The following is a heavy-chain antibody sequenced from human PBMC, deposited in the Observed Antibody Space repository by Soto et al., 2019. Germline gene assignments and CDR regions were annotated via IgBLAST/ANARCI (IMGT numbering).Heavy chain of an antibody. J-gene: IGHJ6*02. CDR3: ASIGVVVVAATLMHYGMDV. CDR1: GGTLSSYA. D-gene: IGHD2-15*01. V-gene: IGHV1-69*12. Sequence: QVQLVQTGAEVKKPGSSVQVSCKASGGTLSSYAISWVRQAPGQGREWMGGIIPIFGTANYAQKFQGRVTITADESTSTAYMERSSLRSEDTAVYYCASIGVVVVAATLMHYGMDVWGQGTTVNGS. CDR2: IIPIFGTA.